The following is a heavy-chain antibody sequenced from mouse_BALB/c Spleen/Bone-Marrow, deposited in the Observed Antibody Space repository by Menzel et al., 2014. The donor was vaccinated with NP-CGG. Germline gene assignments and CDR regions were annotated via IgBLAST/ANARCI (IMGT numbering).Heavy chain of an antibody. CDR2: IYPGDGDI. CDR1: GYAFSSSW. Sequence: QVQLQQSGPELVKPGASVKISCKASGYAFSSSWMNWVKQRPGQGLEWIGRIYPGDGDINYNGNFKGKATLTADKSSSTAYMQISGLTSVDSAVYFCVRGGNWQFDYWGQGTTLTVSS. D-gene: IGHD2-1*01. V-gene: IGHV1-82*01. J-gene: IGHJ2*01. CDR3: VRGGNWQFDY.